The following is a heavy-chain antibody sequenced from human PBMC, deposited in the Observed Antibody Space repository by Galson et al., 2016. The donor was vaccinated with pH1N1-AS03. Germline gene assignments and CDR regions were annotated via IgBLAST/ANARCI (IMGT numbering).Heavy chain of an antibody. J-gene: IGHJ6*02. CDR1: GYSFSSYR. CDR2: IYPGDSDT. D-gene: IGHD3-10*01. CDR3: ARQQFDGMDG. Sequence: QSGAEVKKPGESLEISCKGSGYSFSSYRIVWVRQMPGKGLEWMGIIYPGDSDTTYSPSFQGQVTIPADKSISTAYLQWSSLKAADTAIYYCARQQFDGMDGWGQGTTVSVSS. V-gene: IGHV5-51*01.